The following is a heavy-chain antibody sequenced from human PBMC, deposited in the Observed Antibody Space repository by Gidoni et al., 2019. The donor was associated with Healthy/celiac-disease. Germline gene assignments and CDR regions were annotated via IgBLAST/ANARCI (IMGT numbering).Heavy chain of an antibody. CDR3: ARDLGDIVVVPDRYYYGMDV. D-gene: IGHD2-2*01. J-gene: IGHJ6*02. CDR1: GYTFTSYG. V-gene: IGHV1-18*04. CDR2: ISAYNGNT. Sequence: QVQLVQSGAEVKKPGASVKVSCKASGYTFTSYGISWVRQAPGQGLEWMGWISAYNGNTNYAQKLQGRVTMTTDTSTSTAYMELRSLRSDDTAVYYCARDLGDIVVVPDRYYYGMDVWGQGTTVTVSS.